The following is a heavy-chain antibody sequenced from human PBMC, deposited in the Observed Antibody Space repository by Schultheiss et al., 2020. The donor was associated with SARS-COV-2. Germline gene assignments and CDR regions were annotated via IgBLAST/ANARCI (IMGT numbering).Heavy chain of an antibody. V-gene: IGHV4-59*08. D-gene: IGHD6-13*01. CDR1: GGSFSGYY. CDR3: ARHPLYSDRGGFDY. Sequence: SETLSLTCAVYGGSFSGYYWIWIRHHPGKGLEWIGYIYYSGSTYYNPSLKSRVTISVDKSKNQFSLKLSSVTAADTAVYYCARHPLYSDRGGFDYWGRGTLVTVSS. CDR2: IYYSGST. J-gene: IGHJ4*02.